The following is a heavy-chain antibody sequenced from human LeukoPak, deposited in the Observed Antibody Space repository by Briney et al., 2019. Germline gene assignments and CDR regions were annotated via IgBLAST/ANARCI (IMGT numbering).Heavy chain of an antibody. D-gene: IGHD3-22*01. Sequence: ASVKVSCKTSGYTFNGYYMHWVRQAPGQGLEWMGWINPNTGGTNYAQKFQGRVTMTSDTSISTAYMELSSLKSDDTAMYYCARAPMIVVVFPPRLDFWGQGTLVTVSS. V-gene: IGHV1-2*02. J-gene: IGHJ4*02. CDR1: GYTFNGYY. CDR3: ARAPMIVVVFPPRLDF. CDR2: INPNTGGT.